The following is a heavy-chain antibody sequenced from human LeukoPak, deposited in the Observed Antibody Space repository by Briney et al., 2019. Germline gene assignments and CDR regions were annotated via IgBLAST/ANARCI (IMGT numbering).Heavy chain of an antibody. CDR2: ISYDGSNK. V-gene: IGHV3-30-3*01. D-gene: IGHD1-26*01. CDR3: ARDSGSYLGDY. J-gene: IGHJ4*02. Sequence: GGSLRLSCAASGFTFSSYAMHWVRQAPGKGLEWVAVISYDGSNKYYADSVKGRFTISRDNSKNTLYLQMNGLRAEDTAVYYCARDSGSYLGDYWGQGTLVTVSS. CDR1: GFTFSSYA.